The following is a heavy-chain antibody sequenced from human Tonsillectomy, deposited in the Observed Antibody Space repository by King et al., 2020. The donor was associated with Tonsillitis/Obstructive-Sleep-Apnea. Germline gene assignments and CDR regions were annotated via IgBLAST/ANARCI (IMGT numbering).Heavy chain of an antibody. CDR2: INWNSGNI. D-gene: IGHD3-10*01. CDR3: AKEALSMHRGDATDAFDI. V-gene: IGHV3-9*01. J-gene: IGHJ3*02. Sequence: DVQLVESGGGLVQPGRSLRLSCAASGFTFDDYAMHWVRQVPGKGLEWVSVINWNSGNIGYADSVRGRFTISRDNAKNSLYLQMNSLRIEDTALYYCAKEALSMHRGDATDAFDIWGEGRMVTVSS. CDR1: GFTFDDYA.